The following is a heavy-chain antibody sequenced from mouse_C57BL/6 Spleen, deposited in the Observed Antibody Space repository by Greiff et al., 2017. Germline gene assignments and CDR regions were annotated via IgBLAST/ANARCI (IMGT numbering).Heavy chain of an antibody. CDR3: ARRDDYVWYFDV. CDR1: GFTFSDYG. CDR2: ISSGSSTI. D-gene: IGHD2-4*01. V-gene: IGHV5-17*01. J-gene: IGHJ1*03. Sequence: DVTLVESGGGLVKPGGSLKLSCAASGFTFSDYGMHWVRQAPEKGLEWVAYISSGSSTIYYADTVKGRFTISRDNAKNTLFLQMTSLRSEDTAMYYCARRDDYVWYFDVWGTGTTVTVSS.